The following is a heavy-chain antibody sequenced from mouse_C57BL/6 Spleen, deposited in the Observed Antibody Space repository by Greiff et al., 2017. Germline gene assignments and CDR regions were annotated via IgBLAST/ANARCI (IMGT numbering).Heavy chain of an antibody. J-gene: IGHJ4*01. V-gene: IGHV1-69*01. D-gene: IGHD3-2*02. CDR2: IDPSDSYT. CDR1: GYTFTSYW. Sequence: VQLQQPGAELVMPGASVKLSCKASGYTFTSYWMHWVKQRPGHGLEWIGEIDPSDSYTNYNQKFKGKSTLTVDKSSSTAYMQLSSLTSEDSAVYYCARGRTRGTAQATYAMDYWGQGTSVTVSS. CDR3: ARGRTRGTAQATYAMDY.